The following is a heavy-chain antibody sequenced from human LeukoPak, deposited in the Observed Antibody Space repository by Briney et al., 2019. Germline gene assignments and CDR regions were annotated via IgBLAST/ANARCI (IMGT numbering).Heavy chain of an antibody. Sequence: GGSLRLSCAASGFTFSSYAMSWVRQAPGKGLEWVANIKQDGSEKYYVDSVKGRFTISRDNAKNSLYLQMNSLRAEDTAVYYCARDSTGYPYYYYGMDVWGQGTTVTVSS. V-gene: IGHV3-7*01. D-gene: IGHD2-8*02. CDR2: IKQDGSEK. J-gene: IGHJ6*02. CDR1: GFTFSSYA. CDR3: ARDSTGYPYYYYGMDV.